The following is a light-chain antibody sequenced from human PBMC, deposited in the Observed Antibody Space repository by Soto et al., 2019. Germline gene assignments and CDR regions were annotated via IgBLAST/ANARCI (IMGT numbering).Light chain of an antibody. V-gene: IGLV6-57*01. J-gene: IGLJ3*02. Sequence: KFMLTQPHSVSESPVKTVIISCTRSSGSIASNYVQWYQQRPGSSPTTVIYEDNQRPSGVPDRFSGSIDSSSNSASLTISGLETEDEADYFCQSYDATNQVFGGGTKLTVL. CDR1: SGSIASNY. CDR2: EDN. CDR3: QSYDATNQV.